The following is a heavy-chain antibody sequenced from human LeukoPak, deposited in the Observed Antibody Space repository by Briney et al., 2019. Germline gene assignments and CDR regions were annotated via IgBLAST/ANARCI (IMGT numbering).Heavy chain of an antibody. V-gene: IGHV4-38-2*01. Sequence: PSETLSLTCAVSGYSISSGDYWGWIRQPPGKGLEWIGSVYYSGSTHYNPSLKSRVTISVDTSRNQFSLRLSSVTAADTAVYYWAKNSTVTPPSPGYFDYWGQGTLPTVSS. D-gene: IGHD4-17*01. CDR3: AKNSTVTPPSPGYFDY. J-gene: IGHJ4*02. CDR1: GYSISSGDY. CDR2: VYYSGST.